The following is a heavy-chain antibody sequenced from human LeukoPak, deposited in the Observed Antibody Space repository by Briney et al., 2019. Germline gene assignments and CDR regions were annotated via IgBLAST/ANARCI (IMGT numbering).Heavy chain of an antibody. CDR2: IKQDGSEK. J-gene: IGHJ4*02. V-gene: IGHV3-7*03. D-gene: IGHD3-10*01. Sequence: GGSLRLSCAASGFTFSSYWMSWVRQAPGKGLEWVANIKQDGSEKCYVDSVKGRFTISRDNAKNSLYLQMNSLRAEDTAIYYCAKEGGPYYYGSGSPTYFDYWGQGTLVTVSS. CDR3: AKEGGPYYYGSGSPTYFDY. CDR1: GFTFSSYW.